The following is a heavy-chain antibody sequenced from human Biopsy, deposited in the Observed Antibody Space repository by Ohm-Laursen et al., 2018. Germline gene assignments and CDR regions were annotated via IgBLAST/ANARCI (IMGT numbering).Heavy chain of an antibody. CDR1: GYTFAGYY. J-gene: IGHJ6*02. CDR2: INPNSGNA. V-gene: IGHV1-2*06. Sequence: AASVKVSCKASGYTFAGYYLHWVRQAPGHGLEWMGRINPNSGNANYAQSFQGRLTVTRDTSISTAYMELTSLTFDDTAIYYCARVPAYPSIDGYYGLDLWGQGTTVIVSS. CDR3: ARVPAYPSIDGYYGLDL. D-gene: IGHD3-9*01.